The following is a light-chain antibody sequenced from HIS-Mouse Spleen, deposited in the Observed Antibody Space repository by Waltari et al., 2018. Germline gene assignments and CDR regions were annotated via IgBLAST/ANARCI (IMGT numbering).Light chain of an antibody. CDR2: EDS. CDR3: YSTDSSGNHRV. V-gene: IGLV3-10*01. J-gene: IGLJ2*01. Sequence: SYELTQPPSVSVSPGQTARITCSGDALPKKYAYWYQQKSGQAPVLVIYEDSKRPSGGPERFSGSSSGTMATLTISGDQVEDEADYYCYSTDSSGNHRVFGGGTKLTVL. CDR1: ALPKKY.